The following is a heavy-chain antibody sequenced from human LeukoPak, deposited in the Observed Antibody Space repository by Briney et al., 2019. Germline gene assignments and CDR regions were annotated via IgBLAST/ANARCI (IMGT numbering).Heavy chain of an antibody. Sequence: SETLSLTCTVSGGSISSYYWSWIRQPPGKGLEWIGYIYYSGSTNYNPSLKSRVTISVDTSKNQFSLKLSSVTAADTAVYYCARGTPIDYWGQGTLVTVSS. V-gene: IGHV4-59*12. CDR1: GGSISSYY. CDR2: IYYSGST. CDR3: ARGTPIDY. J-gene: IGHJ4*02.